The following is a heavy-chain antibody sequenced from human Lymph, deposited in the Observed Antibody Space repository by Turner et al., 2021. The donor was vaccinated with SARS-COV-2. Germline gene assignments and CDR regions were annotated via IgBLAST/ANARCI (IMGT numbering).Heavy chain of an antibody. CDR3: ARSRDLQSMVRGVDPFDY. V-gene: IGHV1-2*02. D-gene: IGHD3-10*01. CDR2: INPNSGGT. Sequence: QVQLVQSGAEVKKPGASVKVSCKASGYTFTGYYIHWVRQAPGQGLEWMGLINPNSGGTNYAQRFQGRVTMTRDTSLSTAYMQLSRLRSDDTAVYYCARSRDLQSMVRGVDPFDYWGQGTLVTVSS. CDR1: GYTFTGYY. J-gene: IGHJ4*02.